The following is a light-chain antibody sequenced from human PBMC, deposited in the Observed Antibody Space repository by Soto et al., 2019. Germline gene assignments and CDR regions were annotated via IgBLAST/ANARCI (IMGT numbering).Light chain of an antibody. Sequence: EIVFTQSPGILSLSSGERASLSAGVSRSISSSFLAWYQQKPGQAPRLLIYGASSRATGIPDRFSGSGSGTDFTLTISSLQPEDFATYYCQQSYSTLLTFGGGTKVDIK. CDR3: QQSYSTLLT. CDR2: GAS. J-gene: IGKJ4*01. V-gene: IGKV3-20*01. CDR1: RSISSSF.